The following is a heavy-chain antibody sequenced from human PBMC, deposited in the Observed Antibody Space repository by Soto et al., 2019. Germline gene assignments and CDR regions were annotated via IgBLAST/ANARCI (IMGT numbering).Heavy chain of an antibody. J-gene: IGHJ3*02. CDR1: GFTFSSYD. V-gene: IGHV3-13*01. CDR2: IGTAGDT. D-gene: IGHD5-12*01. Sequence: TGGSLRLSCAASGFTFSSYDMHWVRQATGKGLEWVSAIGTAGDTYYPGSVKGRFTISRENAKNSLYLQMNSLRAGDTAVYYCARGGYSGYGYDAFDIWGQGTMVTVSS. CDR3: ARGGYSGYGYDAFDI.